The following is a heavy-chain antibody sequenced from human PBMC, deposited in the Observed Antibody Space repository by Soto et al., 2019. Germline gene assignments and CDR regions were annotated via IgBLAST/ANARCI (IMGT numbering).Heavy chain of an antibody. J-gene: IGHJ4*02. D-gene: IGHD3-16*01. Sequence: QVQLQESGPGLVKPSETLSLTCTVSGGSISSYYWSWIRQPPGKGLEWIGYIYYSGSTNYNPSLKSRVTISVDTSKNLSSLKLSSVTAADTAVYYCARRSMILGGYYFDYWGQGTLVTVSS. V-gene: IGHV4-59*08. CDR2: IYYSGST. CDR1: GGSISSYY. CDR3: ARRSMILGGYYFDY.